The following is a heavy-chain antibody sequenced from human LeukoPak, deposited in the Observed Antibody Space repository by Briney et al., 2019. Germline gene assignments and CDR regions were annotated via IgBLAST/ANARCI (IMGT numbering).Heavy chain of an antibody. Sequence: SETLSLTCTVSGGCISSYYWSWIRQPPGKGLEWIGYIYYSGSTNYNPSLKSRVTISVDTSKNQFSLKLSSVTAADTAVYYCARRAWEQFDYWGQGTLVTVSS. CDR1: GGCISSYY. CDR3: ARRAWEQFDY. CDR2: IYYSGST. J-gene: IGHJ4*02. V-gene: IGHV4-59*08. D-gene: IGHD1/OR15-1a*01.